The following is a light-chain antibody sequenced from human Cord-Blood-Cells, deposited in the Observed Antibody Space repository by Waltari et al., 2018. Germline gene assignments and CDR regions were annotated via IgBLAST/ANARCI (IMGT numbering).Light chain of an antibody. CDR2: KAS. V-gene: IGKV1-5*03. Sequence: DIQMTQSPSTLSASVGDRVTITCRASKSISSWLAWYQQKPGKAPKLLIYKASSLESGVPSMFSGSGSGTEFTLTISSLQPDDFAPYYCQQYNSYSTFGQGTKVEIK. CDR1: KSISSW. CDR3: QQYNSYST. J-gene: IGKJ1*01.